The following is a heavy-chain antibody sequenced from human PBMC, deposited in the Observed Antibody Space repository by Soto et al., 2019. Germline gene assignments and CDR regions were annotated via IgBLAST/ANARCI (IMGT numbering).Heavy chain of an antibody. CDR1: GGSFSGYY. CDR2: INHSGST. D-gene: IGHD2-2*01. CDR3: ARLSSSKYQLLCSHLWSGYQFNYYYYYMDV. Sequence: PSETLSLTCAVYGGSFSGYYWNWIRQPPGKGLEWIGEINHSGSTNYNPSLKSRITISVDTSKNQFSLKMRSVTAADTAVYYCARLSSSKYQLLCSHLWSGYQFNYYYYYMDVWGKGTTVTVSS. J-gene: IGHJ6*03. V-gene: IGHV4-34*01.